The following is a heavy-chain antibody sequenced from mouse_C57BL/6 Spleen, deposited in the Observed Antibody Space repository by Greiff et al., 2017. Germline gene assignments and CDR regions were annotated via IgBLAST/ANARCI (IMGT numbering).Heavy chain of an antibody. CDR1: GYTFTSYW. D-gene: IGHD1-1*01. J-gene: IGHJ1*03. CDR2: IDPSDSYT. CDR3: ARSHYYGSSGYFDV. V-gene: IGHV1-69*01. Sequence: VQLQQSGAELVMPGASVKLSCKASGYTFTSYWMHWVKQRPGQGLEWIGEIDPSDSYTNYNQKFKGKSTLTVDKASSSAYMQISSLTSEDSAVYYVARSHYYGSSGYFDVWGTGTTVTVSS.